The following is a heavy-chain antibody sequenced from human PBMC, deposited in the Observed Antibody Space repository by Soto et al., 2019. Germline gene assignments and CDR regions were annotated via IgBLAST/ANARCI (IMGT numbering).Heavy chain of an antibody. CDR3: TIGSWSGEVFDI. Sequence: QVQLVQSGAEVKKPGSAVKVSCKDSVGTFSTYSMFWMRQAPGQGLEWMGRIIPMLGIANYAQKFQGRVTITADKSTGTAYMELSSLRSEDTALYHCTIGSWSGEVFDIWGQGTRVTVSS. D-gene: IGHD2-21*01. J-gene: IGHJ3*02. CDR2: IIPMLGIA. CDR1: VGTFSTYS. V-gene: IGHV1-69*02.